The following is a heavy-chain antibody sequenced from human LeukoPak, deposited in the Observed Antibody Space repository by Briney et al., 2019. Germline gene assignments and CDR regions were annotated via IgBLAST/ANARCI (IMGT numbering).Heavy chain of an antibody. V-gene: IGHV3-33*01. CDR3: ARRSTIAAPLDY. D-gene: IGHD6-13*01. Sequence: HPGGSLRLSCVASGFTFSNHDMHWVRQAPGKGLEWLAVIWYDGSNENYADSVKGRFTISRDHSKNTVYLQMNSLRADDTAVYYCARRSTIAAPLDYWGQGTLVTVSS. J-gene: IGHJ4*02. CDR1: GFTFSNHD. CDR2: IWYDGSNE.